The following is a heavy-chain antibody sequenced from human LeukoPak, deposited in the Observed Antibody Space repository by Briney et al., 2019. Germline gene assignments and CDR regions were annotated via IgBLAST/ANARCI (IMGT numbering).Heavy chain of an antibody. D-gene: IGHD3-22*01. Sequence: SETLSLTCTVSGGSISGSSYYWGWIRQPPGKGLEWIGSIYYSGSTYYNPSLKSRVTISVDTSKNQFSLKLSSVTAADTAVYYCARQPSPSYYYDSSGNYWGQGTLVTVSS. CDR2: IYYSGST. J-gene: IGHJ4*02. CDR3: ARQPSPSYYYDSSGNY. V-gene: IGHV4-39*01. CDR1: GGSISGSSYY.